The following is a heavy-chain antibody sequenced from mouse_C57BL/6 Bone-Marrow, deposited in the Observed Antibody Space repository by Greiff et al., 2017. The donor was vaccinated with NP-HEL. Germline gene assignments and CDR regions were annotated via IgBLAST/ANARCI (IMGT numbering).Heavy chain of an antibody. CDR3: ARGATTRGYWYFDV. D-gene: IGHD1-1*01. CDR2: IYPSDSET. Sequence: VQLQQPGAELVRPGSSVKLSCKASGYTFTSYWMDWVKQRPGQGLEWIGNIYPSDSETHYNQKFKDKATLTVDKSSSTAYMQLSSLTSEDSAVYYCARGATTRGYWYFDVWGTGTTVTVSS. V-gene: IGHV1-61*01. J-gene: IGHJ1*03. CDR1: GYTFTSYW.